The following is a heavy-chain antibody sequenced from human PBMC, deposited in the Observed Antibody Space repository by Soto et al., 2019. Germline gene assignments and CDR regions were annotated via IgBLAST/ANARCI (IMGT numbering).Heavy chain of an antibody. Sequence: QVQLVESGGGVVQPGRSLRLSCAAAGFTFSSYGMHWVRQAPGKGLEWVAVISYDGSNKYYADSVKGRFTISRNNSKNPLYLQMNSLRAEDTAVYYCAKEGVLSPQKHWYFHLWRRGTLVTVSS. D-gene: IGHD2-8*01. V-gene: IGHV3-30*18. CDR3: AKEGVLSPQKHWYFHL. CDR1: GFTFSSYG. J-gene: IGHJ2*01. CDR2: ISYDGSNK.